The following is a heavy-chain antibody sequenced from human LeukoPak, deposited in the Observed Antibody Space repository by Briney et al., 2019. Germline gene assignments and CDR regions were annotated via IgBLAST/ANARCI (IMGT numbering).Heavy chain of an antibody. J-gene: IGHJ4*02. V-gene: IGHV3-30-3*01. CDR1: GFTFSSYA. D-gene: IGHD3-10*01. CDR3: AKGIYGSGSYAHFDY. Sequence: PGGSLRPSCAASGFTFSSYAMHWVRQAPGKGLEWVAVISYDGSNKYYADSVKGRFTISRDNSKNTLYLQMNSLRVEDTAVYYCAKGIYGSGSYAHFDYWGQGTLVTVSS. CDR2: ISYDGSNK.